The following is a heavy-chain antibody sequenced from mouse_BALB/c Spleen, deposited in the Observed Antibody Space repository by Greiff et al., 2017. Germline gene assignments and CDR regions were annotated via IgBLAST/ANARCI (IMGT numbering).Heavy chain of an antibody. CDR1: GYTFTSYW. V-gene: IGHV1-7*01. Sequence: QVHVKQSGAELAKPGASVKMSCKASGYTFTSYWMHWVKQRPGQGLEWIGYINPSTGYTEYNQKFKDKATLTADKSSSTAYMQLSSLTSEDSAVYYCARSDFYYGSSLDYWGQGTTLTVSS. CDR3: ARSDFYYGSSLDY. CDR2: INPSTGYT. D-gene: IGHD1-1*01. J-gene: IGHJ2*01.